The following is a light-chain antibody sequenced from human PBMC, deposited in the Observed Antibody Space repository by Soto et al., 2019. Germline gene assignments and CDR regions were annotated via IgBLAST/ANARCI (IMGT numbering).Light chain of an antibody. CDR1: QAISNY. J-gene: IGKJ3*01. Sequence: DIQLTQSPSSLSASVGDRVTITCRASQAISNYVAWYQQRPGKVPALLIFFVSTLQSGVPSRFSGSGSGTNFTLTISSLQPEDVATYYCQKYNVVPWTFGPGTKVDIK. V-gene: IGKV1-27*01. CDR3: QKYNVVPWT. CDR2: FVS.